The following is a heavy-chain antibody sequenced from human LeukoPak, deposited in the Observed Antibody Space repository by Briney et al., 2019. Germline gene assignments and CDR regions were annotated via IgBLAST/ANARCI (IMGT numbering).Heavy chain of an antibody. CDR3: ARNSKSSSWYYYYGMDV. V-gene: IGHV4-59*01. D-gene: IGHD6-13*01. CDR2: IYYSGST. J-gene: IGHJ6*02. CDR1: GGSISSYY. Sequence: SETLSLTCTVSGGSISSYYWSWIRQPPGKGLEWIGYIYYSGSTNYNPSLKSRVTISVDTSKNQLSLKLSSVTAADTAVYYCARNSKSSSWYYYYGMDVWGQGTTVTVSS.